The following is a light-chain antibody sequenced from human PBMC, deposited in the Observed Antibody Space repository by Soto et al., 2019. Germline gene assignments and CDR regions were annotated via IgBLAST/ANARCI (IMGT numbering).Light chain of an antibody. CDR3: QSYDSSLSGSYVV. J-gene: IGLJ2*01. V-gene: IGLV1-40*01. Sequence: QPVLTQPPSVSGAPGQRVTISCTGSSSNIWAGYDVHWYQQLPGTAPKLLIYGNSNRPSGVPDRFSGSKSGTSASLAITGLQAEDEADYYCQSYDSSLSGSYVVFGGGTKVTVL. CDR1: SSNIWAGYD. CDR2: GNS.